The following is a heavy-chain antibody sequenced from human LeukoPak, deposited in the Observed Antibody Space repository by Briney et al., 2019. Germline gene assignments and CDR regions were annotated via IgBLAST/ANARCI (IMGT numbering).Heavy chain of an antibody. Sequence: SETLSLTCTVSGGSISSGGYYWSWIRQPPGKGLEWIGEINHSGSTNYNPSLKSRVTISVDTSKNQFSLKLSSVTAADTAVYYCARLEWGRFGVVTERANWFDPWGQGTLVTVSS. CDR2: INHSGST. D-gene: IGHD3-3*01. J-gene: IGHJ5*02. V-gene: IGHV4-39*07. CDR3: ARLEWGRFGVVTERANWFDP. CDR1: GGSISSGGYY.